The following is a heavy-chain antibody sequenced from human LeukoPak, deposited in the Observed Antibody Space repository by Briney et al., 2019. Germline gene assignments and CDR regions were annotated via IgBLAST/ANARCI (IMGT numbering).Heavy chain of an antibody. CDR3: ARAGYSSTWYSRYFDL. V-gene: IGHV3-11*04. CDR1: GFTFSDYY. Sequence: GGSLRLSCAASGFTFSDYYMSWIRQAPGKGLEWVSYISSSGSFIYYADSVKGRFTISRDNAKNSLYLQMNSLRAGDTAVYYCARAGYSSTWYSRYFDLWGRGTLVTVSS. J-gene: IGHJ2*01. D-gene: IGHD6-13*01. CDR2: ISSSGSFI.